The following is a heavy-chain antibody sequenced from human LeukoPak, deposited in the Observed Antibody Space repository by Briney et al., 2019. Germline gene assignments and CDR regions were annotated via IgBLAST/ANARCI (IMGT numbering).Heavy chain of an antibody. CDR2: IIPIFGTA. D-gene: IGHD3-22*01. CDR1: RGTLSSYA. V-gene: IGHV1-69*13. Sequence: SVNVSFKASRGTLSSYAISWVRQAPGQGLEWMGGIIPIFGTANYAQNFQGRVTITADESTSTAYMELSNLRSEDTAVYYCARGGYYDSRGYYELDHWAQNPLVTVSS. J-gene: IGHJ1*01. CDR3: ARGGYYDSRGYYELDH.